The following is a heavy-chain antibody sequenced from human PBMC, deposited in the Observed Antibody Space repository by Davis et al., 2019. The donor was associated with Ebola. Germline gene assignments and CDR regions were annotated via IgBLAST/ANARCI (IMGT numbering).Heavy chain of an antibody. CDR3: AREKTTVTTHFDY. CDR1: GGSISSGGYY. D-gene: IGHD4-17*01. CDR2: IYYSGST. J-gene: IGHJ4*02. Sequence: LRLTCTVSGGSISSGGYYWSWIRQHPGKGLEWIGYIYYSGSTYYNPSLKSRVTISVDTSKNQFSLQLNSVTPEDTAVYYCAREKTTVTTHFDYWGQGTLVTVSS. V-gene: IGHV4-31*03.